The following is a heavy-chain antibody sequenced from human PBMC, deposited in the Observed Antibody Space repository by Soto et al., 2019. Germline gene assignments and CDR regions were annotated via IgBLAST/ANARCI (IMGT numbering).Heavy chain of an antibody. CDR1: GGSVSSGSYY. V-gene: IGHV4-61*01. CDR3: AREGGSSNWFDP. Sequence: SETLSLTCTVSGGSVSSGSYYWSWIRQPPGKGLEWIGYIYYSGSTNYNPSLKSRVTISVDTSKNQFSLKLSSVTAADTAVYYCAREGGSSNWFDPWGQGTLVTAPQ. D-gene: IGHD1-26*01. CDR2: IYYSGST. J-gene: IGHJ5*02.